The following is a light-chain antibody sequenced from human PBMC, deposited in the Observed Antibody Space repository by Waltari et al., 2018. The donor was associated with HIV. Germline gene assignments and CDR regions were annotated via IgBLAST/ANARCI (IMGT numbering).Light chain of an antibody. CDR3: SSYTSSSTAV. V-gene: IGLV2-14*03. Sequence: QSALTQPASVSGSPGQSIAISCTGTSSDVGGYNYVSWYQQHPGKVPKLMIFDVSNRTSGVSHRFSGSRSGTTASLTISGLQAEDEADYYCSSYTSSSTAVFGTGTKVTVL. J-gene: IGLJ1*01. CDR1: SSDVGGYNY. CDR2: DVS.